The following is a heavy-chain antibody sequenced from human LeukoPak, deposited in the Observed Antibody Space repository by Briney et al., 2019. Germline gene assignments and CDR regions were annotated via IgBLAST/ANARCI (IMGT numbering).Heavy chain of an antibody. CDR1: GGTFSSYA. Sequence: SVKVSCKASGGTFSSYAISWVRQAPGQGLEWMGGINPIFGTANYAQKFQGRVTITADESTSTAYMELSSLRSEDTAVYYCARAAYYYDSSGYSSLSYWGQGTLVTVSS. V-gene: IGHV1-69*13. J-gene: IGHJ4*02. D-gene: IGHD3-22*01. CDR2: INPIFGTA. CDR3: ARAAYYYDSSGYSSLSY.